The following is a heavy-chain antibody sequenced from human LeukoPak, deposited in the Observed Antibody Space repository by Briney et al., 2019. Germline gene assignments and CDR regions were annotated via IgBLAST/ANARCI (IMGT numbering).Heavy chain of an antibody. D-gene: IGHD6-13*01. CDR2: IRYDGSNK. CDR1: GFTFSSYG. V-gene: IGHV3-30*02. J-gene: IGHJ4*02. CDR3: AKDSSSWYTGKLNYFDY. Sequence: PGGSLRLSCAASGFTFSSYGMHWVRQAPGKGLEWVAFIRYDGSNKYYADSVKGRFTISRDNSKNTLYLQMNGLRAEDTAVYYCAKDSSSWYTGKLNYFDYWGQGTLVTVSS.